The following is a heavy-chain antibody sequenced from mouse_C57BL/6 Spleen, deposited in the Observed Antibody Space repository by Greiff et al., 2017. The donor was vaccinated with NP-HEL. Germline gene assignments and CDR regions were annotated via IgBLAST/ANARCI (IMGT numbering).Heavy chain of an antibody. V-gene: IGHV1-72*01. CDR3: ARSGHYYGSSLWFAY. CDR1: GYTFTSYW. D-gene: IGHD1-1*01. CDR2: IDPNSGGT. Sequence: QVQLQQPGAELVKPGASVKLSCKASGYTFTSYWMHWVKQRPGRGLEWIGRIDPNSGGTKYNEKFKSKATLTVDKPSSTADMQLSSLTSEDSAVYYCARSGHYYGSSLWFAYWGEGTLVTVSA. J-gene: IGHJ3*01.